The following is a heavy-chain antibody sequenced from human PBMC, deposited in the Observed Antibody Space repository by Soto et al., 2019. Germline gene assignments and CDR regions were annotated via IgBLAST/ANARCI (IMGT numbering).Heavy chain of an antibody. V-gene: IGHV4-39*01. Sequence: QLQLQESGPGLVKPSETLSLTCNVSGGSISRSSYYWGWIRQRPGKGLEWIGSIYYSGSTYYNPSLKSRVTISVDTPKNQFSLNVSSVTAADTAVYYCARSGYYYYYLDVWGKGTKVTV. CDR1: GGSISRSSYY. CDR3: ARSGYYYYYLDV. D-gene: IGHD3-22*01. CDR2: IYYSGST. J-gene: IGHJ6*03.